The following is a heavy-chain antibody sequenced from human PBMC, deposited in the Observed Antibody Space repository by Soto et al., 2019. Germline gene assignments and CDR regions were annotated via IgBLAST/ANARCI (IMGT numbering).Heavy chain of an antibody. CDR1: GYTFTSYY. CDR3: ARELSGSTFDY. CDR2: INPSGGST. D-gene: IGHD6-13*01. J-gene: IGHJ4*02. Sequence: QVQLVQSGAEVKKPGASVKVSCKASGYTFTSYYMHWVRQAPGQGLEWMGIINPSGGSTSYAQKFQGRVTMTRDTSTRTGDMELSSLRSEDTAVYSCARELSGSTFDYCGQGTLVTVSS. V-gene: IGHV1-46*03.